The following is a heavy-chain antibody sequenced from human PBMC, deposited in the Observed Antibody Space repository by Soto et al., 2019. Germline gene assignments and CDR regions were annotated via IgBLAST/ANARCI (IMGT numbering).Heavy chain of an antibody. CDR1: GFIFRSYA. CDR3: AKAATYCSSTSCLGPANLDF. Sequence: GGSLRLSCAASGFIFRSYAMTWVRQAPGTGREWVSAISDSDDSTYYADSVQGRFTISRDNSKNTLYLQMNSLRAEDKAIDYFAKAATYCSSTSCLGPANLDFWGQGTMVTVSS. D-gene: IGHD2-2*01. CDR2: ISDSDDST. J-gene: IGHJ6*02. V-gene: IGHV3-23*01.